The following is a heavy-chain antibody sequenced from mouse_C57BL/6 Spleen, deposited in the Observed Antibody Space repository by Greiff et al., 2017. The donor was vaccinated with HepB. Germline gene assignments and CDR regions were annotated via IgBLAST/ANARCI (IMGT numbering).Heavy chain of an antibody. D-gene: IGHD3-2*02. CDR1: GYTFTDYY. Sequence: VQLQQSGPELVKPGASVKISCKASGYTFTDYYMNWVKQSHGKSLEWIGDINPNNGGTSYNQKFKGKATLTVDKSSSTAYMELRSLTSEDSAVYYCASTLDSSRFAYWGQGTLVTVSA. J-gene: IGHJ3*01. CDR3: ASTLDSSRFAY. CDR2: INPNNGGT. V-gene: IGHV1-26*01.